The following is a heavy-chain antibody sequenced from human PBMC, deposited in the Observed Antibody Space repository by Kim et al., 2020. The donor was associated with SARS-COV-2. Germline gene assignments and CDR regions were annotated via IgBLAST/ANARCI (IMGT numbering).Heavy chain of an antibody. CDR2: IWYDGSNK. J-gene: IGHJ4*02. D-gene: IGHD3-22*01. CDR3: AKEWSSFSSGYLFDY. V-gene: IGHV3-33*06. Sequence: GGSLRLSCAASGFTFSSYGMHWVRQAPGKGLEWVAVIWYDGSNKYYADSVKGRFTISRDNSKNTLYLQMNSLRAEDTAVYYCAKEWSSFSSGYLFDYWGQGTLGTVSS. CDR1: GFTFSSYG.